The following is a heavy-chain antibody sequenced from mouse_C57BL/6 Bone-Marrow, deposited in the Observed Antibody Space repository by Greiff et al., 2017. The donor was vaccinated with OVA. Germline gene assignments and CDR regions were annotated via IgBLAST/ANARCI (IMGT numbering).Heavy chain of an antibody. J-gene: IGHJ4*01. CDR2: IYPEDGDT. CDR1: GYAFSSYC. D-gene: IGHD1-1*01. Sequence: QVHLQQSVAELVKPGASVKMSCKASGYAFSSYCMNWVKQRPGQGLEWIGRIYPEDGDTNYNGKFKGKATLTADKSSNTAYMQLSSLTSEDAAVYFCAMIITAVVELAMDYWGQGTSVTVSS. V-gene: IGHV1-80*01. CDR3: AMIITAVVELAMDY.